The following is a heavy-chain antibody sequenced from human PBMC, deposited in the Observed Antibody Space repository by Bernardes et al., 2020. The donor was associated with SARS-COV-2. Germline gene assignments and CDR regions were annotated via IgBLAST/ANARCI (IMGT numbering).Heavy chain of an antibody. Sequence: GGSLRLSCAASGFTFSSYWIHWVRQPPGEGLVWVSRINTDGTNTDYADSVKGRFTVTRDNAKNSLYLQMNSLRAEDTAVYYCARDSYYYDASGYYLYYFDYWGQGTLVTVSS. CDR2: INTDGTNT. D-gene: IGHD3-22*01. V-gene: IGHV3-74*01. CDR1: GFTFSSYW. CDR3: ARDSYYYDASGYYLYYFDY. J-gene: IGHJ4*02.